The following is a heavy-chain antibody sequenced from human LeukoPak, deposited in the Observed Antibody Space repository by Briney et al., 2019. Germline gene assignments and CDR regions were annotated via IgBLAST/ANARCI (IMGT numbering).Heavy chain of an antibody. CDR1: GESFSGDY. J-gene: IGHJ5*02. CDR3: ARGRWLQYET. D-gene: IGHD5-24*01. CDR2: INQSGST. Sequence: SETLSLTWGVYGESFSGDYWSWIRQPPGKGLEWIGEINQSGSTNYIPSLKSRVTISVDTSKNQFSLKLISVTAADTAVYYCARGRWLQYETWGQGTLVTVSS. V-gene: IGHV4-34*01.